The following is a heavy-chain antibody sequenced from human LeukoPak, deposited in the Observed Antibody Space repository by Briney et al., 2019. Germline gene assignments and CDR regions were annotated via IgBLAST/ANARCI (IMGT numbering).Heavy chain of an antibody. D-gene: IGHD3-22*01. CDR1: GYTFTSYA. Sequence: ASVKVSCKASGYTFTSYAMHWVRQAPGQRLEWMGWINAGNGNTKYSQKFQGRVTITRDTSASTAYMELSSLRSEDTAVYYCARLFPSYYYDSSGYYYLDYWGQGTLVTVSS. J-gene: IGHJ4*02. V-gene: IGHV1-3*01. CDR3: ARLFPSYYYDSSGYYYLDY. CDR2: INAGNGNT.